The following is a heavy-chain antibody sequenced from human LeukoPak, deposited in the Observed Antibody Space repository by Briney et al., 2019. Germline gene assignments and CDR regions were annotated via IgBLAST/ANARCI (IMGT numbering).Heavy chain of an antibody. Sequence: SGPTLVNPTQTLTLTCTFSGFSLTTSGVGVGWIRQPPGKALEWLALIYWDDDKRYSPSLKSRLTITKDSSKNQVVLTMTNMDPVDTATYYCARPYSTREGFTNWGQGTLVTVSS. V-gene: IGHV2-5*02. D-gene: IGHD6-13*01. CDR2: IYWDDDK. CDR1: GFSLTTSGVG. CDR3: ARPYSTREGFTN. J-gene: IGHJ4*02.